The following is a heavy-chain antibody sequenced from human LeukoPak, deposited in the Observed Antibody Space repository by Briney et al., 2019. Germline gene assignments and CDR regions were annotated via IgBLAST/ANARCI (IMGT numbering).Heavy chain of an antibody. Sequence: GGSLRLSCASSKFIFIDYSMNWVRQAPGKGLEWVAGISGSGDKTYYPDTVKGRFTISRDNSKNTLYPQMNSLRAEDTALYCARGTGIKHCHWIDPWGQGTQVTVS. CDR1: KFIFIDYS. D-gene: IGHD3/OR15-3a*01. CDR2: ISGSGDKT. V-gene: IGHV3-23*01. J-gene: IGHJ5*02. CDR3: ARGTGIKHCHWIDP.